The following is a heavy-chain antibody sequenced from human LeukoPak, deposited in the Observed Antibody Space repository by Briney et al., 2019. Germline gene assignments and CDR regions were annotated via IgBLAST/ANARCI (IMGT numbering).Heavy chain of an antibody. CDR1: GYRFSSYW. V-gene: IGHV5-51*01. CDR2: IYPGDSET. D-gene: IGHD2-15*01. J-gene: IGHJ4*02. Sequence: GESLKISCKGSGYRFSSYWIGWVRQMTGKGLESMAIIYPGDSETRYSPSFQGQVTISADKSISTAYLQWSSLKASNTAMYYCVRALGYCRSGSCYYYDYWGQGTLVTVSS. CDR3: VRALGYCRSGSCYYYDY.